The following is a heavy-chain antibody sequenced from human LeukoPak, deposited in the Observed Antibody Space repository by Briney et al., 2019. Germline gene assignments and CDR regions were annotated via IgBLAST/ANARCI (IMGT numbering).Heavy chain of an antibody. CDR1: GFTFSSYD. CDR2: IGTAGDT. Sequence: GGSLRLSCAASGFTFSSYDMHWVRQATGKGLEWVSAIGTAGDTYYPGSVKGRFTISRENAKNSLYLQMNSLRAGDTAVYYCARGYSGEYLVDYWGQGTLVTVSS. CDR3: ARGYSGEYLVDY. V-gene: IGHV3-13*01. J-gene: IGHJ4*02. D-gene: IGHD6-13*01.